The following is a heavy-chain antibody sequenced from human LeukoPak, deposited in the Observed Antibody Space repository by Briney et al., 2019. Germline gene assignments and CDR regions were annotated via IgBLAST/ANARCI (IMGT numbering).Heavy chain of an antibody. D-gene: IGHD6-19*01. V-gene: IGHV1-18*01. CDR3: ARDPIAVADPEYFQH. CDR2: ISAYNGNT. CDR1: GYTFTSYG. Sequence: RASVKVSCKASGYTFTSYGISWVRQAPGQGLEWMGWISAYNGNTSYAQKLQGRVTMTTDTSTSTAYMELRSLRSDDTAVYYCARDPIAVADPEYFQHWGQGTLVTVSS. J-gene: IGHJ1*01.